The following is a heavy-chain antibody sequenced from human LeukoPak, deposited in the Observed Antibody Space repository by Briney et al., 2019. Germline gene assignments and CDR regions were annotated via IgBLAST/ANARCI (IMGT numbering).Heavy chain of an antibody. CDR1: GFTFSSYA. Sequence: GGSLRLSCAASGFTFSSYAMHWVRQAPGKGLEWVAVISYDGSNKYYADSVKGRFTISRDNSKNTLYLQMNSLRAEDTAVYYCARDWAGGGYSYGSLDYWGQGTLVTVSS. CDR2: ISYDGSNK. J-gene: IGHJ4*02. D-gene: IGHD5-18*01. CDR3: ARDWAGGGYSYGSLDY. V-gene: IGHV3-30-3*01.